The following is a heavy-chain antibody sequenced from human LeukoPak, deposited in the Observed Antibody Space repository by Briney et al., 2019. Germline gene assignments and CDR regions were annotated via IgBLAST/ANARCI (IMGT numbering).Heavy chain of an antibody. J-gene: IGHJ4*02. Sequence: GESLKISCKGSGYGFTSYWIGWVRQMPGKGLEWMGIIYPGDSDTRYRPSFQGQVTISADKSINTAYLEWSSLKASDTAMYYRARRGDGYTDYWGQGTLVTVSS. D-gene: IGHD5-24*01. CDR1: GYGFTSYW. CDR3: ARRGDGYTDY. CDR2: IYPGDSDT. V-gene: IGHV5-51*01.